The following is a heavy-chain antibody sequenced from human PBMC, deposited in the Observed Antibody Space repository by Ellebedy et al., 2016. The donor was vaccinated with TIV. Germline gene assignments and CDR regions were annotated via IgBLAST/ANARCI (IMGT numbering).Heavy chain of an antibody. CDR2: IYYSGST. CDR3: ARDRGRGQWLPQYYYYGMDV. Sequence: SETLSLTXTVSGGSISSSSYYWGWIRQPPGKGLEWIGSIYYSGSTYYNPSLKSRVTISVDTSKNQFSLKLSSVTAADTAVYYCARDRGRGQWLPQYYYYGMDVWGQGTTVTVSS. CDR1: GGSISSSSYY. V-gene: IGHV4-39*07. D-gene: IGHD6-19*01. J-gene: IGHJ6*02.